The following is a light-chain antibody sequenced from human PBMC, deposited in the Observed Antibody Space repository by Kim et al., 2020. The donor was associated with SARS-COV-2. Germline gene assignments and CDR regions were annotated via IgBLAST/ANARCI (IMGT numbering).Light chain of an antibody. V-gene: IGKV1-33*01. CDR2: HAS. J-gene: IGKJ4*01. Sequence: SASVGDRVTITCQATQDINRFLNWYQQKPGKAPKLLIYHASNLEAGVPSRISGSGSGTDYTFTISSLQPEDIATYYCQQFEDLPPTFGGGTKVDIK. CDR1: QDINRF. CDR3: QQFEDLPPT.